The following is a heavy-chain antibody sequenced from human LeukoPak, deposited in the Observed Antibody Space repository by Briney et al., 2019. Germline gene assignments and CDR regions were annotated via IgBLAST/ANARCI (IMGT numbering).Heavy chain of an antibody. CDR3: ATDKGSSYYFDF. Sequence: GGSLRLSCAASGFTFSSYSMNWVRQAPGKGLEWVSSISSSSSYIYYADSVKGRFTISRDNAKNSLYLQMNSLRAEDTAVYYCATDKGSSYYFDFWGQGTLVTVSS. CDR2: ISSSSSYI. J-gene: IGHJ4*02. CDR1: GFTFSSYS. V-gene: IGHV3-21*01. D-gene: IGHD6-6*01.